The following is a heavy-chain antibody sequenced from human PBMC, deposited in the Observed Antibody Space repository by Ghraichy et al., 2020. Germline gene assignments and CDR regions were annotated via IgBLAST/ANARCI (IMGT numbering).Heavy chain of an antibody. CDR2: INHSGST. Sequence: GSLRLSCAVYGGSFSGYYWSWIRQPPGKGLEWIGEINHSGSTNYNPSLKSRVTISVDTSKNQFSLKLSSVTAADTAVYYCARGGRGYCSGGSCYPGLSYYYYYYMDVWGKGTTVTVSS. CDR3: ARGGRGYCSGGSCYPGLSYYYYYYMDV. J-gene: IGHJ6*03. CDR1: GGSFSGYY. V-gene: IGHV4-34*01. D-gene: IGHD2-15*01.